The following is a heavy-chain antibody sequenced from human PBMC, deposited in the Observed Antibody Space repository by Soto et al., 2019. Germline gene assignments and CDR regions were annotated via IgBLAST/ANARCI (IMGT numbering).Heavy chain of an antibody. CDR3: ARAPSPDDYGDYVAFDI. CDR2: IWYDGSNK. Sequence: PGGSLRLSCAASGFTFSSYSMHWVRQAPGKGLEWVAVIWYDGSNKYYADSVKGRFTISRDNSKNTLYLQMNSLRAEDTAVYYCARAPSPDDYGDYVAFDIWGQGTMVTVSS. CDR1: GFTFSSYS. J-gene: IGHJ3*02. V-gene: IGHV3-33*01. D-gene: IGHD4-17*01.